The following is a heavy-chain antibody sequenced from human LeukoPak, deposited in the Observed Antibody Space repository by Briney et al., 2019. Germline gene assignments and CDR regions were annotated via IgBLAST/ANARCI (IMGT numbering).Heavy chain of an antibody. J-gene: IGHJ4*02. CDR2: IYPGDSDT. Sequence: GESLKISCTGSGYSFTSYWIGWVRQMPGKGLEWMGIIYPGDSDTRYSPSFQGQVTISADKSISTAYLQWSSLKAWNTAMYYCASPDYYNSSGYSPGVGYWGQGTLVTVSS. CDR3: ASPDYYNSSGYSPGVGY. V-gene: IGHV5-51*01. CDR1: GYSFTSYW. D-gene: IGHD3-22*01.